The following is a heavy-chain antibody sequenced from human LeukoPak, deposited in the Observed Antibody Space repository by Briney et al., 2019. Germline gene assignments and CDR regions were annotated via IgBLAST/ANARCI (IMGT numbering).Heavy chain of an antibody. D-gene: IGHD5-18*01. V-gene: IGHV4-38-2*01. J-gene: IGHJ4*02. CDR1: GFIISDYY. Sequence: GSLRLSCAASGFIISDYYWAWIRQPPGKGLEWIGSIYYSGSTYYNPSLKSRVTISVDTSKNQFSLKLSSVTAADTAVYYCASDTKGFDYWGQGTLVTVSS. CDR3: ASDTKGFDY. CDR2: IYYSGST.